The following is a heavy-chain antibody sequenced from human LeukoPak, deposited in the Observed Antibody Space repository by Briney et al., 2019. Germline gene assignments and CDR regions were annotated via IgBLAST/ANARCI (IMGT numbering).Heavy chain of an antibody. CDR3: ARVVVTSDDDY. CDR2: ISSSSSYI. D-gene: IGHD2-21*02. Sequence: GGSLRLSCAASGFTFSSYSMNWVCQAPGKGLEWVSSISSSSSYIYYADSVKGRFTISRDNAKNSLYLQMNSLRAEDTAVYYCARVVVTSDDDYWGQGTLVTVSS. CDR1: GFTFSSYS. V-gene: IGHV3-21*01. J-gene: IGHJ4*02.